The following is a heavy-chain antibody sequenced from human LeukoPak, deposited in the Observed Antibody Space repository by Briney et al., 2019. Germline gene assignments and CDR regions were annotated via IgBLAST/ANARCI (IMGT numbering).Heavy chain of an antibody. CDR2: ISYDGSNK. Sequence: PGGSLRLSCAASGFTFSSYAMHWVRQAPGKGLEWVAVISYDGSNKYYADSVKGRFTISRDNSKNTLYLQMNSLRAEDTAVYYCARGPYYDSSGYNLNYYYYYYMDVWGKGTTVTVSS. D-gene: IGHD3-22*01. V-gene: IGHV3-30*04. CDR1: GFTFSSYA. J-gene: IGHJ6*03. CDR3: ARGPYYDSSGYNLNYYYYYYMDV.